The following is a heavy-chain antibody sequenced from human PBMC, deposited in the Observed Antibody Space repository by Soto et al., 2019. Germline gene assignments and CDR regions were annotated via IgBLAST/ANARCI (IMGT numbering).Heavy chain of an antibody. V-gene: IGHV3-43*01. D-gene: IGHD6-13*01. CDR2: ISWDGGST. Sequence: PGGSLRLSCAASGFTFDDYTMHWVRQAPGKGLEWVSLISWDGGSTYYADSVKGRFTISRDNSKNSLYLQMNSLRTEDTALYYCAKDSLSSWYFDYWGQGTLVTVSS. CDR3: AKDSLSSWYFDY. CDR1: GFTFDDYT. J-gene: IGHJ4*02.